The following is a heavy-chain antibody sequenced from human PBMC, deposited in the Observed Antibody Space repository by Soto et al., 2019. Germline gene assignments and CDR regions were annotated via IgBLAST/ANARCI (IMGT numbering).Heavy chain of an antibody. CDR3: AKGRANTMFGVVTLFDY. CDR1: GFTFSNYA. V-gene: IGHV3-23*01. Sequence: EVQLLESGGGLVQPGGSLTLSCVASGFTFSNYAMSWVRQAPGKGLEWVSLIGGNGGTTNYADSVKGRFTISRDNSKKTVYLQINSLRADDTAVYYCAKGRANTMFGVVTLFDYWGRGTLVTVSS. CDR2: IGGNGGTT. D-gene: IGHD3-3*01. J-gene: IGHJ4*02.